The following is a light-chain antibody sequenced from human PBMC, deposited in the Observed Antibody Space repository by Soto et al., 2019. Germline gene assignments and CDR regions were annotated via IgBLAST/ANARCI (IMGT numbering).Light chain of an antibody. CDR3: QQYNNWART. CDR1: QSVSSN. CDR2: GAS. V-gene: IGKV3-15*01. J-gene: IGKJ5*01. Sequence: MSQAPATLSVYPGERATLSCRASQSVSSNLAWYQQKPGQAPRLLIYGASTRATGIPARLCGSGSGTEFTLTISSLQSEDFAVYYCQQYNNWARTFGQGTRLEI.